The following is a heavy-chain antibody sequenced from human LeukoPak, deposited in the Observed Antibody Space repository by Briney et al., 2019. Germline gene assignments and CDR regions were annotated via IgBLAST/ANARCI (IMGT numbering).Heavy chain of an antibody. CDR3: ARYCSSTSCYLDNWFDP. CDR2: IYYSGST. V-gene: IGHV4-39*01. CDR1: GGSISSSSYY. J-gene: IGHJ5*02. D-gene: IGHD2-2*01. Sequence: SETLSLTCTVSGGSISSSSYYWGWIRQPPGKGLEWIGSIYYSGSTYYNPSLKSRVTISVDTSKNQFSLKLSSVTAADTAVYYCARYCSSTSCYLDNWFDPWGQGTLVTVSS.